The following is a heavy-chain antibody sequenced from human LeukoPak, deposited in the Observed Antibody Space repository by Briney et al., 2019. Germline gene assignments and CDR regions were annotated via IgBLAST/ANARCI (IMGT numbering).Heavy chain of an antibody. Sequence: ASVKVSCKASGYTFTSYGISWVRQAPGQGLEWMGWISAYNGNTYYAQKLQGRVTMTTDTSTSTAYMELRSLRSDDTAVYYRARDCRMVRARYYYYGMDVWGQGTTVTVSS. D-gene: IGHD3-10*01. CDR3: ARDCRMVRARYYYYGMDV. CDR1: GYTFTSYG. V-gene: IGHV1-18*01. J-gene: IGHJ6*02. CDR2: ISAYNGNT.